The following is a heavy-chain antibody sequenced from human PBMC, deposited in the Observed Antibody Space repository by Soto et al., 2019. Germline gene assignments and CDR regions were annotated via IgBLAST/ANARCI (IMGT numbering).Heavy chain of an antibody. V-gene: IGHV3-74*01. CDR2: INGDGSRT. CDR1: GFTFSTHW. D-gene: IGHD3-22*01. Sequence: GGSLRLSCAASGFTFSTHWMHWVRQVPGKGLVWVSRINGDGSRTTYADSVRGRLTISRGNAKNTLYLQMNNLRVEDTAVYYCAGDSPHDSTVAGDYWGQGTLVTVSS. CDR3: AGDSPHDSTVAGDY. J-gene: IGHJ4*02.